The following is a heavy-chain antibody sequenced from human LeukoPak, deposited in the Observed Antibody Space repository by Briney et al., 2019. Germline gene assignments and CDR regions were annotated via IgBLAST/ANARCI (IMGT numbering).Heavy chain of an antibody. J-gene: IGHJ5*02. D-gene: IGHD2-2*01. CDR2: INPNSGGT. CDR1: GYTFTGYY. CDR3: ARGGGPAAMYNWFDP. Sequence: ASVKVSCKASGYTFTGYYMHGVRQAPGQGLEWMGWINPNSGGTDYAQKFQGRVTMTRDTPISTAYMELSRLRSDDTAVYYCARGGGPAAMYNWFDPWGRGDLVTVSS. V-gene: IGHV1-2*02.